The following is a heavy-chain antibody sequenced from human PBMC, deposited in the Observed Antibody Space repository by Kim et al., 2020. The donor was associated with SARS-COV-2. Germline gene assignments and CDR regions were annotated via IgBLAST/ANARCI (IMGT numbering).Heavy chain of an antibody. Sequence: GGSLRLSCAASGFTFSSYSMNWVRQAPGKGLEWVSSISSSSSYIYYADSVKGRFTISRDNAKNSLYLQMNSLRAEDTAVYYCARDPGYYDSSGYYLSCYLDTWGRGTLVTVSS. V-gene: IGHV3-21*01. CDR3: ARDPGYYDSSGYYLSCYLDT. CDR2: ISSSSSYI. CDR1: GFTFSSYS. D-gene: IGHD3-22*01. J-gene: IGHJ2*01.